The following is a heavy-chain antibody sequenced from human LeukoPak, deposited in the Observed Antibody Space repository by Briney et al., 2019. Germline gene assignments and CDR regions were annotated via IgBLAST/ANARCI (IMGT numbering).Heavy chain of an antibody. CDR1: AFTFSNYA. D-gene: IGHD2-2*01. CDR3: ARAMVVVVPAAM. V-gene: IGHV3-30-3*01. J-gene: IGHJ4*02. CDR2: ISYDGNSK. Sequence: GGSLRLSCAASAFTFSNYAMHWVRQAPGKGLAWVAVISYDGNSKSYANSVKGRFTISRDNSKNTLYLQMNSLRPDDTAVYYCARAMVVVVPAAMWGQGTLVTVS.